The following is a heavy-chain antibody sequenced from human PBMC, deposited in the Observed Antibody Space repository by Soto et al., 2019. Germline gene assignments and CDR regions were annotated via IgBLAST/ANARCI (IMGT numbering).Heavy chain of an antibody. D-gene: IGHD7-27*01. CDR1: GYTFTSYG. Sequence: GASVKVSCKASGYTFTSYGISWVRQAPGQRLEWMGWINAGNGNTKYSQKFQGRVTITRDTSASTAYMELSSLRSEDTAVYYCSRDSWGDFDHWGQGTLVTVSS. CDR2: INAGNGNT. V-gene: IGHV1-3*01. CDR3: SRDSWGDFDH. J-gene: IGHJ4*02.